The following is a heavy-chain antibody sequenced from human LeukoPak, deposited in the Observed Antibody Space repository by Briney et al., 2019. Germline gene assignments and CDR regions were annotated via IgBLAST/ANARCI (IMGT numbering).Heavy chain of an antibody. D-gene: IGHD6-13*01. CDR3: AKGVSAGIAADGFDP. CDR1: GFTFSSYA. V-gene: IGHV3-23*01. CDR2: ISGSGGST. J-gene: IGHJ5*02. Sequence: PGGSLRLSCAASGFTFSSYAMSWVRQAPGKGLEWVSAISGSGGSTYYADSVKGRFTISRDNSKNTLYLQMNSLRAEDTAVYYCAKGVSAGIAADGFDPWGQGTLVTVSS.